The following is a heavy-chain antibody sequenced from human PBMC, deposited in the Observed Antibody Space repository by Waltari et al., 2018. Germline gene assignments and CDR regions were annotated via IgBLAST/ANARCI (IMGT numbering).Heavy chain of an antibody. CDR3: ASNRYGMDV. CDR1: GLTFSSDS. J-gene: IGHJ6*02. V-gene: IGHV3-21*01. CDR2: ISSSSSYI. Sequence: EVQLVESGGCLVKPGGSLRLSCAASGLTFSSDSMNWVRQAPGKGLEWVSSISSSSSYIYYADSVTGRFTISRDNAKNSLYLQMNSLRAEDTAVYYCASNRYGMDVWGQGTTVTVSS.